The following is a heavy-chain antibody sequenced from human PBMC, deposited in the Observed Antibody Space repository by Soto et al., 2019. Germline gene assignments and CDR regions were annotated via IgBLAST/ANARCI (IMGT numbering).Heavy chain of an antibody. Sequence: GGSLRLSCAASGYTFSTYAVTWVRQAPGKGLEWVSAIGPTGDTYYADSVKGRFTISRDNSKNTLYLQLNSLGADDTALYYCAKTQGFFDYWGQGTLVTVS. V-gene: IGHV3-23*01. CDR3: AKTQGFFDY. J-gene: IGHJ4*02. CDR1: GYTFSTYA. CDR2: IGPTGDT.